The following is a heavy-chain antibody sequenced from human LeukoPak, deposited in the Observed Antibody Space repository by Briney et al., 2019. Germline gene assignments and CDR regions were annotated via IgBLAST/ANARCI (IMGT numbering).Heavy chain of an antibody. CDR3: ARDRGDTAMAHPFDY. V-gene: IGHV4-59*01. Sequence: SETLSLTCTVSGGSISTYYWSWIRQPPGKGLEWIGFISFSGSTNYNPSLRSRVTISIDTSKNQFSLKLSSVTAADTAVYYCARDRGDTAMAHPFDYWGQGTLVTVSS. D-gene: IGHD5-18*01. CDR1: GGSISTYY. J-gene: IGHJ4*02. CDR2: ISFSGST.